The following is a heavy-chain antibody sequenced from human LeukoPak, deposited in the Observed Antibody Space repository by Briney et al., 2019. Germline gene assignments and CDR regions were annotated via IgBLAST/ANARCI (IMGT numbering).Heavy chain of an antibody. D-gene: IGHD5-18*01. CDR3: ARGEWIQLTVDY. J-gene: IGHJ4*02. CDR2: IYYSGST. Sequence: PSETLSLTCAVSGGSISSSNWWSWIRQPPGKGLEWIEYIYYSGSTYYNPSLKSRVTISVDTSKNQFSLKLSSVTAADTAVYYCARGEWIQLTVDYWGQGTLVTVSS. CDR1: GGSISSSNW. V-gene: IGHV4-30-4*01.